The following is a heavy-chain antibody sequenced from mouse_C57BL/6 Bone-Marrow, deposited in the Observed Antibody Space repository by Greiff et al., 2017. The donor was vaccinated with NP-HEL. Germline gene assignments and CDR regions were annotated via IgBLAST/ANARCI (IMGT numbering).Heavy chain of an antibody. Sequence: EVKLVESGGGLVKPGGSLKLSCAASGFTFSDHGMHWVRQAPEKGLEWVAYISSGSSTIYYADTVKGRFTISRDNAKNTLFLQMTSLRSEDTAMYYCARAYGSSYASFAYWGQGTLVTVSA. CDR1: GFTFSDHG. D-gene: IGHD1-1*01. J-gene: IGHJ3*01. V-gene: IGHV5-17*01. CDR3: ARAYGSSYASFAY. CDR2: ISSGSSTI.